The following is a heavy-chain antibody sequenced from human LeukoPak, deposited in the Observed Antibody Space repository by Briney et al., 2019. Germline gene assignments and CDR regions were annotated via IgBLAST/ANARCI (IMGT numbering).Heavy chain of an antibody. V-gene: IGHV3-23*01. J-gene: IGHJ4*02. CDR2: ISGSDGNT. CDR1: GFTFSKYA. Sequence: GGSLRLSCAASGFTFSKYAMSWVRQAPGKGLEWVSAISGSDGNTLYADSVKGRFTISRDNSKNTLSLQMNNLRAGDTALYYCVKDSSVPYGITDWGQGTLVTVS. CDR3: VKDSSVPYGITD. D-gene: IGHD4-17*01.